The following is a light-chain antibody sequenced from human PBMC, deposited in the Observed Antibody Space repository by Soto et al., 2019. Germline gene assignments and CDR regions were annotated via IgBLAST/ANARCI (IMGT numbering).Light chain of an antibody. CDR3: QQYDGAPLT. V-gene: IGKV3-20*01. CDR2: AAS. J-gene: IGKJ3*01. CDR1: QRIDDS. Sequence: DIVMTQSPGTMSVSPGGSATLSCRASQRIDDSLPWYQQKPGQAPRLLIYAASTRHTGIPDRFNGSGSGTDFVLTINRLEPEDFAVYYCQQYDGAPLTFGPGTKVDIK.